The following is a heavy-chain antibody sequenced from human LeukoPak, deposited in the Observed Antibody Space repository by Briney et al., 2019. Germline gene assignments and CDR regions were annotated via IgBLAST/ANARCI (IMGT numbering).Heavy chain of an antibody. CDR2: ISGSGATT. Sequence: GGSLRLSCAASGFTFKTYGMSWVRQAPGNGLEWLSGISGSGATTYYPDSLKGRLTISRDNSNNTLYLEMTSLRAEDTAVYYCVREYFGSGSDYFDFWGQGSLVTVSS. CDR3: VREYFGSGSDYFDF. CDR1: GFTFKTYG. D-gene: IGHD3-10*01. J-gene: IGHJ4*02. V-gene: IGHV3-23*01.